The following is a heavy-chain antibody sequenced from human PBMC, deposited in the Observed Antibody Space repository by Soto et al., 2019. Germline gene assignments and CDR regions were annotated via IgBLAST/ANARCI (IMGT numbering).Heavy chain of an antibody. CDR1: GFTFSRNW. CDR2: LNEDGSAK. V-gene: IGHV3-7*01. Sequence: EVELVESGGGLVQPGESLRLSCVASGFTFSRNWMRWVRQAPGKGPEWVANLNEDGSAKSHVDSVKGRFTISRDNAKNSLYLQMITLRPEDTAVYYCATNAYWGQGILVTVSS. CDR3: ATNAY. J-gene: IGHJ4*02.